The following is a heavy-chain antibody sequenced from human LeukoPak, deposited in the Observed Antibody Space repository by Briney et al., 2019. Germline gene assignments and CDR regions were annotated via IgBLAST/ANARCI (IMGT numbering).Heavy chain of an antibody. CDR2: INPNSGGT. V-gene: IGHV1-2*02. J-gene: IGHJ4*02. Sequence: ASVKVSCKASGYTFTGYYMHWVRQAPGQGLEWMGWINPNSGGTNYAQKFQGRVTMTRDTSISTAYMELSRLRSDDTAVYYCARFYYYDSGGYFDYWGQGTLVTVSS. CDR3: ARFYYYDSGGYFDY. D-gene: IGHD3-22*01. CDR1: GYTFTGYY.